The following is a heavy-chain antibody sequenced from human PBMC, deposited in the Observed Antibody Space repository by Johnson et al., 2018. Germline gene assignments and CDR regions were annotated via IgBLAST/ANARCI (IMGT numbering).Heavy chain of an antibody. Sequence: QVQLQQWGAGLLKPSETLSLTCAVSGGSFSGYYWSWIRQHPGKGLEWIGEINHSGSTNYNPSLKSQVTISVDTSKNQFSLRLSSVTAAEPAVYYCARGGDYVSYYYYYMDVWGKGTTVTVSS. CDR1: GGSFSGYY. D-gene: IGHD4-17*01. CDR3: ARGGDYVSYYYYYMDV. V-gene: IGHV4-34*01. CDR2: INHSGST. J-gene: IGHJ6*03.